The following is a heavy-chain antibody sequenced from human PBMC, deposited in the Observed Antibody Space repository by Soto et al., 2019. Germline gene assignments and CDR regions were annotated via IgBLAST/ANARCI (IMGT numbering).Heavy chain of an antibody. Sequence: SETLSLTCAVYGGSFSGYYWSWIRQPPGRGLEWIGEINHSGRTNYNPSLKSRVTISVDTSKNQCSLKLSSVTAADTAVYYCVRGGGNTGYYFDYWSQGTLVTVSS. D-gene: IGHD3-16*01. J-gene: IGHJ4*02. CDR3: VRGGGNTGYYFDY. CDR2: INHSGRT. CDR1: GGSFSGYY. V-gene: IGHV4-34*01.